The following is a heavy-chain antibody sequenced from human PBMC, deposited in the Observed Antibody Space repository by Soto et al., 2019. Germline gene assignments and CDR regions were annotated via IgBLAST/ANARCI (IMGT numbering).Heavy chain of an antibody. V-gene: IGHV4-31*03. D-gene: IGHD3-22*01. Sequence: TLSLTCTVSGGSISSGGYYWSWIRQHPGKGLEWIGYIYYSGSTYYNPSLKSRVTISVDTSKNQFSLKLSSVTAADTAVYYCARDRYYYDSSGWQGQYYFDYWGQGTLVTVSS. CDR3: ARDRYYYDSSGWQGQYYFDY. CDR2: IYYSGST. J-gene: IGHJ4*02. CDR1: GGSISSGGYY.